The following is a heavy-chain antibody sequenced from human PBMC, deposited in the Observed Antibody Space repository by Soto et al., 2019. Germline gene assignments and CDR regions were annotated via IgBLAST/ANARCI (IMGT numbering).Heavy chain of an antibody. V-gene: IGHV4-38-2*02. CDR2: IYQSGST. CDR3: ARVLGAPLYYFDY. Sequence: ASETLSLTCPVSGYSISIGNYWGWIRQPPGKRLEWIGSIYQSGSTYYNPSLRSRATISVDTSKNQFSLKLSSVTAADTAVYYCARVLGAPLYYFDYWGQGILVTSPQ. CDR1: GYSISIGNY. D-gene: IGHD1-26*01. J-gene: IGHJ4*02.